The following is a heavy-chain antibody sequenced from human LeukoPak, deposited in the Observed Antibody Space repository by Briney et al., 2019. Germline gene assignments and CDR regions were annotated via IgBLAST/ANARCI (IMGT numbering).Heavy chain of an antibody. D-gene: IGHD1-1*01. Sequence: SETLSLTCTVSGGSISSGGYYWSWIRQLPGKGLEWIGYIYHSGSTYYNPSLKSRVTISVDRSKNQFSLKLSSVTAADTAVYYCATLQLDTLAGSDYWGQGTLVTVSS. V-gene: IGHV4-30-2*01. CDR2: IYHSGST. CDR3: ATLQLDTLAGSDY. CDR1: GGSISSGGYY. J-gene: IGHJ4*02.